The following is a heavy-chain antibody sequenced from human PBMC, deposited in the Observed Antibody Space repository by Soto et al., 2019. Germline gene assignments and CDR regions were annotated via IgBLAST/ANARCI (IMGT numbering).Heavy chain of an antibody. V-gene: IGHV3-23*01. J-gene: IGHJ6*02. D-gene: IGHD5-18*01. Sequence: GGSLRLSCAASGFTFSSYAMSWVRQAPGKGLEWVSAISGSGGSTYYADSVKGRFTISRDNSKNTLYLQMNSLRAEDTAVYYCARCRMGYSYGEIGKYGMDVWGQGTTVTVSS. CDR2: ISGSGGST. CDR1: GFTFSSYA. CDR3: ARCRMGYSYGEIGKYGMDV.